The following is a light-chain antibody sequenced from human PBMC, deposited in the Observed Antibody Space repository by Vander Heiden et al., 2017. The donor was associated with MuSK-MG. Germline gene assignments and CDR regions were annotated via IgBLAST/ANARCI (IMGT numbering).Light chain of an antibody. Sequence: QSALTQPASVSGSPGQSITISCTGTSSDVGGYNYVSWYQQHPAKAPQLMIYQVSNRPSAVSNRFPGSKSGNTASLTIAGLQAEDEADYCCSSYTSSNTLVFGGGTKLTVL. J-gene: IGLJ2*01. CDR3: SSYTSSNTLV. CDR2: QVS. V-gene: IGLV2-14*01. CDR1: SSDVGGYNY.